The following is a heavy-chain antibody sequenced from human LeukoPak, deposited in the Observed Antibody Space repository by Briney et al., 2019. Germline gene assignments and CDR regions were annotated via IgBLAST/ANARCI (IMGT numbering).Heavy chain of an antibody. J-gene: IGHJ4*02. D-gene: IGHD3-22*01. V-gene: IGHV1-69*05. Sequence: ASVKDSCKASGGTFSSYAISWVRQAPGQGLEWMGGIIPIFGTANYAQKFQGRVTITTDESTSTAYMELSSLRSEDTAVYYCARVVRDSSGYVPHYFDYWGQGTLVTVSS. CDR1: GGTFSSYA. CDR3: ARVVRDSSGYVPHYFDY. CDR2: IIPIFGTA.